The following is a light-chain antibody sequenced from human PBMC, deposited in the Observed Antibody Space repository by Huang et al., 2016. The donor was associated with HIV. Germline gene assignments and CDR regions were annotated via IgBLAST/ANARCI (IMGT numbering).Light chain of an antibody. V-gene: IGKV3-15*01. Sequence: IVMTQSPVTLFVSPGERAALSCRAGQSIKSNLAWYQQKPGQAPRLLIDGASTRATGVPARFSGSGSGTEFTLTINNLQSDDFAVYYCQQYDYWPPVTFGQGTKV. CDR2: GAS. CDR3: QQYDYWPPVT. CDR1: QSIKSN. J-gene: IGKJ1*01.